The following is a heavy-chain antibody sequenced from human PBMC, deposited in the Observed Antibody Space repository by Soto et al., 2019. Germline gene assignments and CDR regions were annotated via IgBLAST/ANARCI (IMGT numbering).Heavy chain of an antibody. CDR2: IYYSWST. CDR1: GGSMSSSSYY. J-gene: IGHJ4*02. D-gene: IGHD2-15*01. CDR3: VRQGYCSGGSCLLDS. V-gene: IGHV4-39*01. Sequence: QLQLQESGPGLVKPSETLSLTCTVSGGSMSSSSYYWGWIRQPPGKGLEWIGSIYYSWSTYYNPPLKSAVTISIDTSKSLFSMKLSSVTAPDTAVYYCVRQGYCSGGSCLLDSSGQGTLVTFSS.